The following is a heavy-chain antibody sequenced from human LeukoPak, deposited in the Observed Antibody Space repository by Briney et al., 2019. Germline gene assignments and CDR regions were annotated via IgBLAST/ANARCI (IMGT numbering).Heavy chain of an antibody. CDR1: GGSISSGGYY. CDR2: IYYSGST. J-gene: IGHJ6*02. CDR3: VRGPYSSGWDNYYYYGMDV. D-gene: IGHD6-19*01. V-gene: IGHV4-31*03. Sequence: SETLSLTCTVSGGSISSGGYYWSWIRQHPGKGLEWIGYIYYSGSTYYNPSLKSRVTISVDTSKNQFSLKLSSVTAADTAVYFCVRGPYSSGWDNYYYYGMDVWGQGTTVTVSS.